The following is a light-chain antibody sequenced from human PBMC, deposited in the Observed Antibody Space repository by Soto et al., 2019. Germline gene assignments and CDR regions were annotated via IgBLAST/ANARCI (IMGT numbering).Light chain of an antibody. Sequence: ETVFTQSPATLSLSPGERATLSCRASQSVDIFLAWYQQKPGQAPRLLIYDASNRASGIPARFSGSGSGTDFTLTISRLEPEDFAVYYCQQRKYWPPITFGQGTRLEIK. CDR2: DAS. CDR1: QSVDIF. J-gene: IGKJ5*01. CDR3: QQRKYWPPIT. V-gene: IGKV3-11*01.